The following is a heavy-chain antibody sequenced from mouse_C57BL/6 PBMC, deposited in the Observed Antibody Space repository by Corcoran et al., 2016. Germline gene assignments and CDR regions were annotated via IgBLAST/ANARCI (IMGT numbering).Heavy chain of an antibody. CDR2: INPNNGGT. CDR1: GYTFTDYY. Sequence: EVQLQQSGPELVKPGASVKISCKASGYTFTDYYMNWVKQSHGKSLEWIGDINPNNGGTSYNQKFKGKATLTVDKSSNTAYMELRSLTSEDSAVYYCARSGYYGSSFDYWGQGTTLTVSS. CDR3: ARSGYYGSSFDY. D-gene: IGHD1-1*01. V-gene: IGHV1-26*01. J-gene: IGHJ2*01.